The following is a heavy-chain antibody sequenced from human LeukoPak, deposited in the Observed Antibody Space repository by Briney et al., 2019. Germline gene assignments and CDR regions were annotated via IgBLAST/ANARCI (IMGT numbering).Heavy chain of an antibody. CDR3: ARTIAAAATDPGYFDY. Sequence: SETLSLTCTVSGGSISSYYWSWIRQPPGKGLEWIGYIYYSGSTNYNPSLKNRVTISVDTSKNQFSLKLSSVTAADTAVYYCARTIAAAATDPGYFDYWGQGNLVTVSS. V-gene: IGHV4-59*01. CDR1: GGSISSYY. D-gene: IGHD6-13*01. J-gene: IGHJ4*02. CDR2: IYYSGST.